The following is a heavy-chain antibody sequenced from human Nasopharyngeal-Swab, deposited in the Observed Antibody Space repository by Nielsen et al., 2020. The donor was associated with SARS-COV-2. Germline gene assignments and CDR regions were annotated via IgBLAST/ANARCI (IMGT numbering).Heavy chain of an antibody. CDR3: ARNPYYYDSKEGWFDP. CDR1: GGSISSGGYY. D-gene: IGHD3-22*01. Sequence: SETLSLTCNVSGGSISSGGYYWSWIRQHPGKGLEWIGYIYYSGSTYYNPSLKSRVTISVDTSKNQFSLKLSSVTAADTAVYYCARNPYYYDSKEGWFDPWGQGTLVTVSS. J-gene: IGHJ5*02. CDR2: IYYSGST. V-gene: IGHV4-31*03.